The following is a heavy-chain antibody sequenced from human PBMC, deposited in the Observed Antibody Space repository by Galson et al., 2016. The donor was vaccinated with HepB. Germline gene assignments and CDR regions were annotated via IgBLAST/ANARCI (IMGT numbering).Heavy chain of an antibody. V-gene: IGHV3-7*01. CDR1: GFTFTFSW. Sequence: SLRLSCAASGFTFTFSWMSWVRQAPGKGLEWVANIKQDGSEKYYVDSVKGRFTISRDNAKNSLYLQMNSLRAEDTAVDYCARDRAWNYYLDSWGQGTLVTVSS. D-gene: IGHD1-7*01. CDR3: ARDRAWNYYLDS. J-gene: IGHJ4*02. CDR2: IKQDGSEK.